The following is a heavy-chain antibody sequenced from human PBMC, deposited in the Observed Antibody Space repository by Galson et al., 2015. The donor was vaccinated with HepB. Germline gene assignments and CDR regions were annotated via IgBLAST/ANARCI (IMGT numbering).Heavy chain of an antibody. J-gene: IGHJ4*02. V-gene: IGHV3-23*01. CDR2: ISGSGGST. D-gene: IGHD2-15*01. CDR1: GFTFSSYA. CDR3: AKDRGPYCSGGSCYWPFDY. Sequence: SLRLSCAASGFTFSSYAMSWVRQAPGKGLEWVSAISGSGGSTYYADSVKGRFTISRDNSKNTLYLQMNSLRAEDTAVDYCAKDRGPYCSGGSCYWPFDYWGQGTLVTVSS.